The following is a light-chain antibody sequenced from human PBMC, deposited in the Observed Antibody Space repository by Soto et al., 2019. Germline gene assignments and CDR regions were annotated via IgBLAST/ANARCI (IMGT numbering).Light chain of an antibody. Sequence: QSALTQPASVSGSPGQSITISCTGTNSDVGGYNYVSWYQQHPGKAPKLLIYEVSYRTSGVSNRFSGSKSGKRASLTISGLQAEDEAEYYCSSYRSSTTPYVFGTGTKVTVL. CDR3: SSYRSSTTPYV. V-gene: IGLV2-14*01. J-gene: IGLJ1*01. CDR2: EVS. CDR1: NSDVGGYNY.